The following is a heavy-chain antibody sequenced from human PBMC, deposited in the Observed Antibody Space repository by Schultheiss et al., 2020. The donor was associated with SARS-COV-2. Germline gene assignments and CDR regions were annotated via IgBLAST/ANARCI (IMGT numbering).Heavy chain of an antibody. CDR1: GGSFSGYY. CDR3: ARDRGGNYDFWSGYENYYGMDV. Sequence: SETLSLTCAVYGGSFSGYYWSWIRQPPGKGLEWIGYIYYSGSTNYNPSLKSRVTISVDTSKNQFSLKLSSVTAADTAVYYCARDRGGNYDFWSGYENYYGMDVWGQGTTVTVSS. J-gene: IGHJ6*02. D-gene: IGHD3-3*01. V-gene: IGHV4-59*01. CDR2: IYYSGST.